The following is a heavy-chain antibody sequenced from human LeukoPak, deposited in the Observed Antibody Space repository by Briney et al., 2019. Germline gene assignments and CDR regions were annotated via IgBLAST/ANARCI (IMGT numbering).Heavy chain of an antibody. V-gene: IGHV1-24*01. CDR3: ATSSQWELLVGYFDY. Sequence: ASVKVSCKVSGYTLTELSMHWVRQAPGKGLEWMGGFDPEDGETIYAQKFQGRVTMTEDTSTDTAYMELSSLRSEDTAVYYCATSSQWELLVGYFDYWGREPWSPSPQ. CDR1: GYTLTELS. CDR2: FDPEDGET. J-gene: IGHJ4*02. D-gene: IGHD1-26*01.